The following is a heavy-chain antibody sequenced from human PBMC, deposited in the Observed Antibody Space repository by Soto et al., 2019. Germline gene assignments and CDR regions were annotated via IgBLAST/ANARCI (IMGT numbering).Heavy chain of an antibody. J-gene: IGHJ4*02. CDR1: GFTFSTYN. CDR3: ANYNGEWAVVY. Sequence: GGSLRLSCAASGFTFSTYNMNWVRQAPGKGLEWVSSISRSGSYIYYADSVKGRLTISRDNSKNTLYLQMNSLRAEDTAVYYCANYNGEWAVVYWGQGTLVTVSS. CDR2: ISRSGSYI. V-gene: IGHV3-21*04. D-gene: IGHD4-17*01.